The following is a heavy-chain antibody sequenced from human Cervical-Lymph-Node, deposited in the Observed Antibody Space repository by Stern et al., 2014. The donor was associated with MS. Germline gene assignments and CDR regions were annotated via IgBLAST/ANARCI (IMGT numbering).Heavy chain of an antibody. CDR2: IWYDGSNK. V-gene: IGHV3-33*06. CDR3: AKGDSSSPLEY. J-gene: IGHJ4*02. Sequence: VQLVESGGGVVQPGRSLRLSCAASGFTFSSYGIHWVRQTPGKRLEWVAVIWYDGSNKYYADSVKGRFTISRDNSENTAYLQMNSLRVEDTAVYYCAKGDSSSPLEYWGQGTLVTVSS. D-gene: IGHD6-6*01. CDR1: GFTFSSYG.